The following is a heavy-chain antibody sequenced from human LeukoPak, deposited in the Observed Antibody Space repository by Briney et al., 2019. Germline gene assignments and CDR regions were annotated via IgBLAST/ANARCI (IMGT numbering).Heavy chain of an antibody. D-gene: IGHD1-26*01. CDR3: ARDPSSGSLFDY. J-gene: IGHJ4*02. V-gene: IGHV3-66*01. CDR1: GFTVSSSY. Sequence: GGSLRLSCAASGFTVSSSYMSWVRQAPGKGLEWVSVIYSGGSTYYADSVKGRFTISRDNSKNTLYLQMNSLRAEDTAVYYCARDPSSGSLFDYWGQGTLVTVSS. CDR2: IYSGGST.